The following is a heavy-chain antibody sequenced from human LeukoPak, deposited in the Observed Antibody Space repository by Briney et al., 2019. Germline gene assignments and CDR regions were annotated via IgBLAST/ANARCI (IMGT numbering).Heavy chain of an antibody. V-gene: IGHV3-48*03. D-gene: IGHD4-17*01. J-gene: IGHJ4*02. CDR1: GFTFSSFE. CDR3: AREMTTRATGGVFDY. Sequence: GGSLRLSCAASGFTFSSFEIYWVRQAPGKGLEWVSYISSSGSNKYYADSVKGRFTISRDNAKNSLYLQMNSLRAEDTAVYYCAREMTTRATGGVFDYWGQGTLVTVSS. CDR2: ISSSGSNK.